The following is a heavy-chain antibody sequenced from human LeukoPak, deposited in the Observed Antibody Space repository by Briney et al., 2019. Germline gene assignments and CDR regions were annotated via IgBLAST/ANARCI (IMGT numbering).Heavy chain of an antibody. CDR2: ISYDGSNK. CDR3: ARTYTTVIDY. D-gene: IGHD1-14*01. V-gene: IGHV3-30*04. Sequence: PGGSLRLSCAASGFTFSSYAMHWVRQAPGKGLEWGAVISYDGSNKYYADSVKGRFTISRDNSKNTLYLQMNSLRAEDTAVYYCARTYTTVIDYWGQGTLVTVSS. J-gene: IGHJ4*02. CDR1: GFTFSSYA.